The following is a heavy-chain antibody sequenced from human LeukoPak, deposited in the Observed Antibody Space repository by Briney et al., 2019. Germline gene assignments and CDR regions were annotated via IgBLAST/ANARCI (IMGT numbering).Heavy chain of an antibody. Sequence: KTGGSLRLSCAASGFTFSSYAMSWVRQAPGKGLEWVSAISGSGGSTYYANSVKGRFTISRDNSKNTLYLQMNSLRAEDTAVYYSAKVSYGSGSYYTPFEFDYWGQGTLVTVSS. CDR1: GFTFSSYA. CDR3: AKVSYGSGSYYTPFEFDY. V-gene: IGHV3-23*01. CDR2: ISGSGGST. J-gene: IGHJ4*02. D-gene: IGHD3-10*01.